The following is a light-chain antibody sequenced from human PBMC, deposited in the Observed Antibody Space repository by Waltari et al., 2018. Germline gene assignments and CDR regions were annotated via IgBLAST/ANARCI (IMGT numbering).Light chain of an antibody. CDR1: QSIVCW. Sequence: DIQVTQSPSTLSASVGDRVTITCRASQSIVCWLAWYQQKPGKAPRLLIYKASYLESGVPSRFSGSASGTAFTLTISSLQADDFATYYCLQYNSYPWTFGQGTTVEIK. CDR3: LQYNSYPWT. V-gene: IGKV1-5*03. J-gene: IGKJ1*01. CDR2: KAS.